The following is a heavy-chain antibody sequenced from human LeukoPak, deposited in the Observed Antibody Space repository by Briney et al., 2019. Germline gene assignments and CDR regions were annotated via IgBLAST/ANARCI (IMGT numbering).Heavy chain of an antibody. D-gene: IGHD4-17*01. CDR1: NYSISNSLY. J-gene: IGHJ6*03. CDR2: IYRSGST. V-gene: IGHV4-38-2*02. CDR3: ARGTYGYYMDV. Sequence: SETLSLTCSGSNYSISNSLYWGWLRQPPGKGLEWIGSIYRSGSTFYNPSLKSRVTISLDTSKNQFSLKLSSVTPADTAVYFCARGTYGYYMDVWGKGTTVTVSS.